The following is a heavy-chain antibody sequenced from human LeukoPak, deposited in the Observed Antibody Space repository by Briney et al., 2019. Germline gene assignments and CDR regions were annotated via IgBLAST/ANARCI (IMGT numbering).Heavy chain of an antibody. D-gene: IGHD5-18*01. CDR1: GGSISSNNW. CDR3: ARARARLWGFDY. Sequence: SETLSLTCAVSGGSISSNNWWNWVRQPPGKGLEWIVSMYYSGSTYNNPSLKSRVTISVDTSKNQFSLRLSSVTAADTSVYYCARARARLWGFDYWGQGTLVTVSS. J-gene: IGHJ4*02. CDR2: MYYSGST. V-gene: IGHV4-4*02.